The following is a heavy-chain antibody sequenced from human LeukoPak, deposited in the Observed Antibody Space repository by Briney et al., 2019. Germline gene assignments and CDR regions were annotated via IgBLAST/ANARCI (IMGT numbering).Heavy chain of an antibody. J-gene: IGHJ6*03. V-gene: IGHV3-48*04. CDR3: ARLFGPTWDYYYMDV. Sequence: GGSLRLSCAASGFTFSSYDMSWVRQAPGKGLAWVSYIRSSGGTIYYADSVKGRFSISRDNAKNSLYLQMNSLGAEDTAVYYCARLFGPTWDYYYMDVWGKGTTVTVSS. D-gene: IGHD1-26*01. CDR2: IRSSGGTI. CDR1: GFTFSSYD.